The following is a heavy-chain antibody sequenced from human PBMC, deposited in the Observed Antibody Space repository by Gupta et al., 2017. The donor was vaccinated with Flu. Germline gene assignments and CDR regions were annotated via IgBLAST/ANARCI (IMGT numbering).Heavy chain of an antibody. CDR2: VNGAGSDT. J-gene: IGHJ4*02. CDR3: TTTFEY. Sequence: NYWMHWVRQVPGKGLVWVSRVNGAGSDTSYADSVKGRFTVSRDNANNILYMEMNSLRDEDTAVYYCTTTFEYWGQGVPVTVSS. CDR1: NYW. V-gene: IGHV3-74*01. D-gene: IGHD1-1*01.